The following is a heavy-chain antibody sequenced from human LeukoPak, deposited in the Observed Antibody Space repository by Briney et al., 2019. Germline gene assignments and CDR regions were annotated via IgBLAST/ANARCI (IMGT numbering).Heavy chain of an antibody. CDR2: INTKSGMT. D-gene: IGHD1-14*01. Sequence: ASVKVSCKASGYTFTRYDINWVRQATGQGLEWMGWINTKSGMTGHAQKFQGRITITKDTSISTVYMELSSLSSEDTAVYYCARGRQPLTIGAFDIWGQGTMVTVSS. CDR1: GYTFTRYD. J-gene: IGHJ3*02. CDR3: ARGRQPLTIGAFDI. V-gene: IGHV1-8*03.